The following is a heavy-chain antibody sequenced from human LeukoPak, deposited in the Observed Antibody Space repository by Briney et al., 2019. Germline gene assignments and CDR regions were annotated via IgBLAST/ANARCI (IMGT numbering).Heavy chain of an antibody. CDR1: GGSISSSSYY. CDR2: IYYSGST. V-gene: IGHV4-39*07. J-gene: IGHJ5*02. D-gene: IGHD2-21*02. Sequence: SETLSLTCTVSGGSISSSSYYWGWIRQPPGKGLEWIGSIYYSGSTYYNPSLKSRVTISVDTSKNQFSLKLSSVTAADTAVYYCARLYPCDGDCHALDPWGQGTLVTVSS. CDR3: ARLYPCDGDCHALDP.